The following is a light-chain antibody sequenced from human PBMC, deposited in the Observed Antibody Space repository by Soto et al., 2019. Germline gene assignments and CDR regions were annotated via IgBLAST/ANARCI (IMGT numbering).Light chain of an antibody. CDR2: DAS. Sequence: EIVLTQYPDTLSLSPGERATLSCRASQSVSSYLAWYQQKPGQAPRLLIYDASDRATGISARFSGSVSGTDFTLTISSLEPEDFAVYFCQQRNTWPFTFGPGTKVDV. V-gene: IGKV3-11*01. CDR1: QSVSSY. CDR3: QQRNTWPFT. J-gene: IGKJ3*01.